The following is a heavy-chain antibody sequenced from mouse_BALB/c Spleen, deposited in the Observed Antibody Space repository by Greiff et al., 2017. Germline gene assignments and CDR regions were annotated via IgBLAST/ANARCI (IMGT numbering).Heavy chain of an antibody. CDR2: IYPSDSYT. V-gene: IGHV1-69*02. CDR1: GYTFTSYW. CDR3: TRYYYGSSYYAMDY. Sequence: QVQLQQPGAELVRPGASVKLSCKASGYTFTSYWINWVKQGPGQGLEWIGNIYPSDSYTNYNQKFKDKATLTVDKSSSTAYMQLSSPTSEDSAVYYCTRYYYGSSYYAMDYWGQGTSVTVSS. D-gene: IGHD1-1*01. J-gene: IGHJ4*01.